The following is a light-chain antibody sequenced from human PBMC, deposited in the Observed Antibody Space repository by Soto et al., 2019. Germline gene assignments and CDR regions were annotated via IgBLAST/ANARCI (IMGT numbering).Light chain of an antibody. CDR2: DAS. V-gene: IGKV3-20*01. CDR3: QQYGSAPQT. J-gene: IGKJ1*01. CDR1: QSVSSSY. Sequence: EIVLTQSPGTLSLSPGERATLSCRASQSVSSSYLAWYQQKPGQAPRLLIYDASSRATGIPDRFSGSGSGTDFTLTISRLEPEDLAVYSCQQYGSAPQTFGQGTKVEIK.